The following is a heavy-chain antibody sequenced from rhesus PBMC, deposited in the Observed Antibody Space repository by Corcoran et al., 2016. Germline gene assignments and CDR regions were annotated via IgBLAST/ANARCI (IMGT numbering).Heavy chain of an antibody. D-gene: IGHD6-13*01. V-gene: IGHV3-13*01. J-gene: IGHJ4*01. Sequence: EVQLVESGGGLVQPGGSLRLSCAASGFTFSNYSMPWVRQAKGKGLEWVGLIKNKANSYTTEYAAAVKGRFTISRDDSKNTLYLQMSSLKTEDTALYYCTTGIAAGRVFDYWGQGVLVTVSS. CDR3: TTGIAAGRVFDY. CDR2: IKNKANSYTT. CDR1: GFTFSNYS.